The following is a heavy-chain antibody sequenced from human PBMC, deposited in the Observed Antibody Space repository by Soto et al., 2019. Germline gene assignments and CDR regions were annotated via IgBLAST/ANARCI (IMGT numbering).Heavy chain of an antibody. V-gene: IGHV1-69*13. CDR1: GGTFNSSA. J-gene: IGHJ4*02. D-gene: IGHD3-22*01. CDR2: IIPMFITA. Sequence: SVKVSCKASGGTFNSSALSWVRQAPGQGLEWMGGIIPMFITANYAQKFQGRVTITADESTSTVYMELSSLRSEDTAVYYCARAGLYDSSGYYRTDYWGQGTLVTVSS. CDR3: ARAGLYDSSGYYRTDY.